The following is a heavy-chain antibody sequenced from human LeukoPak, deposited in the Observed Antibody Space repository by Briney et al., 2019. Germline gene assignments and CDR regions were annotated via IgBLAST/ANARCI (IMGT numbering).Heavy chain of an antibody. CDR3: AKGVRQWLVLDAFDI. J-gene: IGHJ3*02. Sequence: GRSLRLSCAVSGFTFDDYAMHWVRQAPGKGLEWVSSISWNSGRIGYADSVMGRFAISRDNAKNSLYLQMNSLRAEDTALYYCAKGVRQWLVLDAFDIWGQGTMVTVSS. D-gene: IGHD6-19*01. CDR1: GFTFDDYA. V-gene: IGHV3-9*01. CDR2: ISWNSGRI.